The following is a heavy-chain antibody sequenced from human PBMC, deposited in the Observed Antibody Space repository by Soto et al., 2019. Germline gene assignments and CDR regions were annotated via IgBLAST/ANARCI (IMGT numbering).Heavy chain of an antibody. Sequence: PGGSLRLSCAVSGFTVNSYTVSWARQAPGKGLEWVAAITRSGDETHYADFVKGRFIISRDESQQTLSLQMNTLRVDDTAVYYCVRGDYRGNLFSFDMWGQGTMVTVSS. V-gene: IGHV3-23*01. J-gene: IGHJ3*02. CDR1: GFTVNSYT. CDR2: ITRSGDET. CDR3: VRGDYRGNLFSFDM. D-gene: IGHD4-17*01.